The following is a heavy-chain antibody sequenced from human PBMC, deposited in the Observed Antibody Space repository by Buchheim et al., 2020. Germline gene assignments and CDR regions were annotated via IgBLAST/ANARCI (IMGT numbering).Heavy chain of an antibody. CDR3: ARYGSGNLILNWFDP. CDR2: INHSGST. J-gene: IGHJ5*02. V-gene: IGHV4-34*01. CDR1: GGSFSGYY. Sequence: QVQLQKWGAGLLKPSETLSLTCAVYGGSFSGYYWSWIRQPPGKGLEWIGEINHSGSTNSTPSLKSRVTISVDTSKNPFSLKLSSVTATDTAVYYCARYGSGNLILNWFDPWGQGTL. D-gene: IGHD3-10*01.